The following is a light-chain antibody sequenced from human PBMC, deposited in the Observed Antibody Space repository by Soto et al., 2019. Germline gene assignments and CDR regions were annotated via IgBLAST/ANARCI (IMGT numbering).Light chain of an antibody. J-gene: IGLJ2*01. CDR3: CSYALGSTLV. V-gene: IGLV2-23*01. CDR1: SSDVGSYNL. Sequence: QSALTQPASVSGSSGQSITFSCTGTSSDVGSYNLVSWHQHHPGKAPKLIIYEGDKRPSGVSNRFSGSKSGNTASLTISGLQAEDEADYYCCSYALGSTLVFGGGTKLTVL. CDR2: EGD.